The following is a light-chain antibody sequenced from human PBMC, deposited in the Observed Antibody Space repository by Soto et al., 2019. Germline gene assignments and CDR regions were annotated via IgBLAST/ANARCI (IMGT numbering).Light chain of an antibody. J-gene: IGLJ1*01. Sequence: QSVLTQPASVSGSPGQSITISCTGTSSDVGSYNLVSWYQQHPGKAPKLMIYEVSKRPSGVSNRFSGSKSGNTASLTISGLQAEDEADYYCCSYAGRSIXVFGTGTNLTVL. V-gene: IGLV2-23*02. CDR2: EVS. CDR1: SSDVGSYNL. CDR3: CSYAGRSIXV.